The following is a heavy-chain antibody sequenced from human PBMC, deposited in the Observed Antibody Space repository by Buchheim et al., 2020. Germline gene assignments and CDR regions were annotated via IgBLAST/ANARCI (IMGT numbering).Heavy chain of an antibody. D-gene: IGHD6-13*01. J-gene: IGHJ3*02. CDR3: ARDPRIAAAAWAFDI. CDR2: ISSSSSYI. V-gene: IGHV3-21*01. Sequence: EVQLVESGGGLVKPGGSLRLSCAASGFTFSSYSMNWVRQAPGKGLEWVSSISSSSSYIYYADSVKGRFTISSDNAKNSLNLQMNSLRAEDTAVYYCARDPRIAAAAWAFDIWGQGT. CDR1: GFTFSSYS.